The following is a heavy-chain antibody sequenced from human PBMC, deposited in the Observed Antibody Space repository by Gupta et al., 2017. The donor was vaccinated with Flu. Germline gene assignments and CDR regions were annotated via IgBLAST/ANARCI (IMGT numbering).Heavy chain of an antibody. V-gene: IGHV4-59*01. J-gene: IGHJ5*02. CDR3: ARDAPWSGYNWFDP. CDR1: GGSISSYY. Sequence: QVQLQESGPGLVKPSETLSLTCTVSGGSISSYYWSWIRQPPGKGLEWIGYIYYSGSTNCNPSLKSRVTISVDTSKNQFSLKLSSVTAADTAVYYCARDAPWSGYNWFDPWGQGTLVTVSS. CDR2: IYYSGST. D-gene: IGHD3-3*01.